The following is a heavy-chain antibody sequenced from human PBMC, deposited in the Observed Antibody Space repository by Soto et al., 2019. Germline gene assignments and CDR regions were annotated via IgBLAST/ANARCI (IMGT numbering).Heavy chain of an antibody. CDR2: IIPILGIA. Sequence: ASVKVSCKASGGTFSSYTISWVRQAPGQGLEWMGRIIPILGIANYAQKFQGRVTITADKSTSTAYMELSSLRSEDTAVYYCAGAGTTNYYYYYMDVWGKGTTVTVSS. CDR1: GGTFSSYT. J-gene: IGHJ6*03. CDR3: AGAGTTNYYYYYMDV. V-gene: IGHV1-69*02. D-gene: IGHD1-7*01.